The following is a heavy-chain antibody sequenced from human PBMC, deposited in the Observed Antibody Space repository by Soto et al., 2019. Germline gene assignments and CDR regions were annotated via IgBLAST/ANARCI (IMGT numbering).Heavy chain of an antibody. D-gene: IGHD2-2*02. CDR2: IIPIFGTA. CDR1: GGTFSSYA. CDR3: ARARYCSSTSCYTEAYYGMGV. J-gene: IGHJ6*02. Sequence: QVQLVQSGAEVKKPGSSVKVSCKASGGTFSSYAISWVRQAPGQGLEWMGGIIPIFGTANYAQKFQGRVTITADESTSTAYMELSSLRSEDTAVYYCARARYCSSTSCYTEAYYGMGVWGQGTTVTVSS. V-gene: IGHV1-69*01.